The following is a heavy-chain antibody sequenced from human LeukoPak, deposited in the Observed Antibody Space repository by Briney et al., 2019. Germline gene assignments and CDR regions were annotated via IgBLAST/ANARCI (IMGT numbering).Heavy chain of an antibody. V-gene: IGHV6-1*01. CDR3: ARSLGSFDY. CDR1: ADSVSSKSAA. D-gene: IGHD7-27*01. J-gene: IGHJ4*02. CDR2: TYYRSKWNT. Sequence: SQTLSLTCAISADSVSSKSAAWNWIRQSPSRGLEWLGRTYYRSKWNTNYAVSVKSRITINPDTSKNQFSLQLNSMTPEDAALYHCARSLGSFDYWGQGTLVTVSS.